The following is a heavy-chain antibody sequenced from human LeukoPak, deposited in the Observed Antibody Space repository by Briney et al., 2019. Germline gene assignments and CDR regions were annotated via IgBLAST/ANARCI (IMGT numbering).Heavy chain of an antibody. J-gene: IGHJ4*02. CDR2: INYSGDT. CDR1: GGSIGSSSYY. CDR3: VRLQAVTGNFDY. D-gene: IGHD1-20*01. Sequence: SETLSLTCTVSGGSIGSSSYYWGWIRQPPGKGLEWIETINYSGDTYYNPSLKSRVTISVDSSKNQFSLKLSSVTAADTAVYYCVRLQAVTGNFDYWGQGALVTVSS. V-gene: IGHV4-39*07.